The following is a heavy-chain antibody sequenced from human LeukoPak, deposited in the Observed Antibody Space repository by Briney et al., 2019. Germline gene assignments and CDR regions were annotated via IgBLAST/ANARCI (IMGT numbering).Heavy chain of an antibody. CDR3: AKTTAGYSSGRYPGWPVDY. CDR2: ISGSGGST. CDR1: GFTFNSYA. V-gene: IGHV3-23*01. Sequence: SGGSLRLSCAASGFTFNSYAMYGVRQAPGKGLEWVSGISGSGGSTYHADSVKGRFSISRDNSRNTVFLQMHSLRAEDTALYYCAKTTAGYSSGRYPGWPVDYWGQGTLVTVSS. J-gene: IGHJ4*02. D-gene: IGHD6-19*01.